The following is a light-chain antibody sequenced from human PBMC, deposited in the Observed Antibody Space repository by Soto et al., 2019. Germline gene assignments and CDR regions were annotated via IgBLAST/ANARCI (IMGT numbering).Light chain of an antibody. CDR2: GAS. Sequence: EIVLTQSPVTLCLSPGERATLSCRASQSVSSSYLAWYQQKPGQAPRLLIYGASSRATGIPDRFSGSGSGTDFTLTISRLEPEDFAVYYCQQYGSSPWTFGQGTKVDIK. CDR1: QSVSSSY. J-gene: IGKJ1*01. V-gene: IGKV3-20*01. CDR3: QQYGSSPWT.